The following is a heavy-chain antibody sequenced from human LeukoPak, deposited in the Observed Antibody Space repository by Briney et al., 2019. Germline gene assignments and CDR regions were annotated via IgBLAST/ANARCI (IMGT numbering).Heavy chain of an antibody. CDR1: GFTFSSYA. D-gene: IGHD3-10*01. V-gene: IGHV3-23*01. J-gene: IGHJ6*02. CDR3: AKAVMGSGSPYYYGMDV. CDR2: ISGSGGST. Sequence: GGSLRLSCAASGFTFSSYAMSWVRQAPGKGLEWVSAISGSGGSTYYADFVKGRFTISRDNSKNTLYLQMNSLRAEDTAVYYCAKAVMGSGSPYYYGMDVWGQGTTVTVSS.